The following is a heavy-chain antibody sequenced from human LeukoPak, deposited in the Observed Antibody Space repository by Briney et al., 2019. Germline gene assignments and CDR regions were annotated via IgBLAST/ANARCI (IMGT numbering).Heavy chain of an antibody. Sequence: PSETLSLTCTVSGYSISNGYYWGWIRQSPGKGLEWLGSIYHRGSAYYNPSLKSRVTISLDRSKKQFSLRLTSVTAADTAVYYCARAGEEMATIYYFDYWGQGTLVTVSS. J-gene: IGHJ4*02. CDR3: ARAGEEMATIYYFDY. CDR2: IYHRGSA. V-gene: IGHV4-38-2*02. CDR1: GYSISNGYY. D-gene: IGHD5-24*01.